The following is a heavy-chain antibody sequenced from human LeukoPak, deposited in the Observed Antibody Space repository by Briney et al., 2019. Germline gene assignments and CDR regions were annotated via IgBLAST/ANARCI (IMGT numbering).Heavy chain of an antibody. V-gene: IGHV3-7*01. D-gene: IGHD2-21*02. CDR2: IKEDGSEK. CDR3: ARDPIVVVTAPYFDY. J-gene: IGHJ4*02. CDR1: GFTFNRDW. Sequence: PGGSLRLSCAASGFTFNRDWTAWVRQAPGKGLEWVANIKEDGSEKNYVDSVKGRFTISRDNSKNTLYLQMNSLRAEDTAVYYCARDPIVVVTAPYFDYWGQGTLVAVSS.